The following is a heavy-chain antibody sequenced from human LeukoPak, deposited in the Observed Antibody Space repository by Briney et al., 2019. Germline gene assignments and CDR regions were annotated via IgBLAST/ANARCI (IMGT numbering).Heavy chain of an antibody. J-gene: IGHJ4*02. CDR3: ARDPGFSYGLDY. V-gene: IGHV3-66*02. CDR1: GFTVSDHY. D-gene: IGHD5-18*01. CDR2: IYSDGIT. Sequence: GGSLRLSCAASGFTVSDHYMSWVRQAPGKGLEWVSTIYSDGITHYADSVKGRFTISRDNSKNTVYLQMNSLRPEDTAIYYCARDPGFSYGLDYWGQGTLVTVSS.